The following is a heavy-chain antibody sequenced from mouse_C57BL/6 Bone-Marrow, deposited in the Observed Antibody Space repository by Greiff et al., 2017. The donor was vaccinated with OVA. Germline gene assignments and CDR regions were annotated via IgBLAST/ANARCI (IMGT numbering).Heavy chain of an antibody. CDR2: INPSTGGT. Sequence: VQLKQSGPELVKPGASVKISCKASGYSFTGYYMNWVKQSPEKSLEWIGEINPSTGGTTYNQKFKAKATLTVDKSSSTAYMQLKSLTSEDSAVYYCARREIYYDYDANYFDYWGQGTTLTVSS. D-gene: IGHD2-4*01. CDR1: GYSFTGYY. V-gene: IGHV1-42*01. J-gene: IGHJ2*01. CDR3: ARREIYYDYDANYFDY.